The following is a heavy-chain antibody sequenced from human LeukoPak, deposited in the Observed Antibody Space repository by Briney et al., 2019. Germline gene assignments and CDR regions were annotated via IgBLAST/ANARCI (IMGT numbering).Heavy chain of an antibody. V-gene: IGHV4-4*07. Sequence: PSETLSLTCTVSGGSISSYYWSWIRQPAGKGLEWIGRIYTSGSTNYNTSLKSRVTMSVDTSKNQFSLKLSSVTAADTAVYYWARRGPYSSLDYWGQGTLVTVSS. J-gene: IGHJ4*02. D-gene: IGHD2-15*01. CDR2: IYTSGST. CDR1: GGSISSYY. CDR3: ARRGPYSSLDY.